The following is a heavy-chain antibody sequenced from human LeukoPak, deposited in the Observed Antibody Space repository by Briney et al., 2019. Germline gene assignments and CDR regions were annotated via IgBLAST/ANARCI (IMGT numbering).Heavy chain of an antibody. CDR3: ARGPPPYTEGDLFYYYGLDV. CDR2: IVPILSTT. CDR1: GYTFTSYS. J-gene: IGHJ6*02. V-gene: IGHV1-69*13. D-gene: IGHD3-16*01. Sequence: ASVKVSCKASGYTFTSYSIIWVRQAPGQGLEWMGGIVPILSTTNYARKFQGRVTMTAGESTSTAYMELSSLRSDDTAVYYCARGPPPYTEGDLFYYYGLDVWGQGTTVTVSS.